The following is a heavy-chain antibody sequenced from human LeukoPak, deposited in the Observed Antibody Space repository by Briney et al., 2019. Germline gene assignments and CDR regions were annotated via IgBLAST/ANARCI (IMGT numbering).Heavy chain of an antibody. CDR2: IRGXXSVN. J-gene: IGHJ3*02. Sequence: GGSLRLSCAASGFTFSKYWMTXVRXXPGXGXXXVANIRGXXSVNYLLDSVKGRFTISRDNVKNSLSLEMNNLRAEDTAVYYCSRDANYYDSSRHYFDAFDIWGQGTMVTVSS. V-gene: IGHV3-7*01. CDR3: SRDANYYDSSRHYFDAFDI. D-gene: IGHD3-22*01. CDR1: GFTFSKYW.